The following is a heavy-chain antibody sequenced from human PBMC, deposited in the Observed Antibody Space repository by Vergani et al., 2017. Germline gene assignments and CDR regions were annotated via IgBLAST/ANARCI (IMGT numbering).Heavy chain of an antibody. CDR2: ISYTGST. V-gene: IGHV4-31*02. CDR1: GGSINSGGYF. J-gene: IGHJ5*02. CDR3: ARAPVAGNCFDP. Sequence: QVQLQESGPGLVKPSQTLSLTCIVSGGSINSGGYFWSWIRQHPGKGLEWVGYISYTGSTTYNPSLKSRVIVSVDTTKNQFSLKLTSVTAADTAIYYCARAPVAGNCFDPWGQGILVTVSS. D-gene: IGHD6-19*01.